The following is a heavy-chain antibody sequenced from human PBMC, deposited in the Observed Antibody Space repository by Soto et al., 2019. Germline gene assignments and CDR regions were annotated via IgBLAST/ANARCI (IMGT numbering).Heavy chain of an antibody. CDR3: ARVEGRLSGPGYYYDGMDV. CDR1: GGTFSSYA. J-gene: IGHJ6*02. CDR2: IIPIFGTA. V-gene: IGHV1-69*01. D-gene: IGHD3-10*01. Sequence: QVQLVQSGAEVKKPGSSVKVSCKASGGTFSSYAISWVRQAPGQGLEWMGGIIPIFGTANYAQKFQGRVTITADESTSTAYMELSSLRSEDTAVYYCARVEGRLSGPGYYYDGMDVWGQGTTVTVSS.